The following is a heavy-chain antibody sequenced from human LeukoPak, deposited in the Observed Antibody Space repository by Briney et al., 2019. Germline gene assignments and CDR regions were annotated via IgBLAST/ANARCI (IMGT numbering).Heavy chain of an antibody. CDR1: GDSLTTYF. D-gene: IGHD2/OR15-2a*01. J-gene: IGHJ5*02. V-gene: IGHV4-59*01. Sequence: PSETLSHTCSVRGDSLTTYFWTCMRQPPGKGLEWIGYIYYTGSTNYNPSLKSRVTMSVDSSKNQISLKLTSVTAAEAAVYYCSRGRNRLCPWGQGSLVTVSS. CDR3: SRGRNRLCP. CDR2: IYYTGST.